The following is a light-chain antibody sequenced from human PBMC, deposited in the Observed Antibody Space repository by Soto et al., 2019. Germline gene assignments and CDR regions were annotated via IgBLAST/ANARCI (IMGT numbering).Light chain of an antibody. V-gene: IGKV3-11*01. CDR2: DAS. J-gene: IGKJ5*01. CDR3: QQYNSWPPIT. Sequence: EIVLTQSPATLSLSPGERATLSCSSSQSVSSYLAWYQQKPGQAPRLLIYDASSRANGIPARFTGSGSGTDFSLTISSLEPEDFAVYYCQQYNSWPPITFGQGTRLENK. CDR1: QSVSSY.